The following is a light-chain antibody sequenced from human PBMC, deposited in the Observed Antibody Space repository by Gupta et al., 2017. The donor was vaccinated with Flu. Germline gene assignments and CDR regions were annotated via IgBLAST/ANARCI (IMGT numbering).Light chain of an antibody. Sequence: VTPGQPASISCKSSESLLHSDGRTFLYWYLQRPGQPPHLLIHEVSNRFSGVPDRFSGSGSVTDFTLKISRVEAEDVGVYYCMQSIQLPLTFGGGTKVEIK. V-gene: IGKV2D-29*01. CDR2: EVS. J-gene: IGKJ4*01. CDR3: MQSIQLPLT. CDR1: ESLLHSDGRTF.